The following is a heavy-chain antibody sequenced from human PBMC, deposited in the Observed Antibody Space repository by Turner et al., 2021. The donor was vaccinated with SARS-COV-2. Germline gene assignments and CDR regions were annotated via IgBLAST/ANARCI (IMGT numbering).Heavy chain of an antibody. V-gene: IGHV3-30*04. CDR1: GFTFSSYA. CDR3: ARDSDGSGCLSSLDV. D-gene: IGHD3-22*01. Sequence: QVQLVESGGGVVQPGRSLRLSCAASGFTFSSYAMHWVRQAPGKGLEWVAIISPGGGERYYPDSVKGRFTISRDDSRNTVFLQMNTLTAGDTAVYYCARDSDGSGCLSSLDVWGQGTLVTVSS. J-gene: IGHJ4*02. CDR2: ISPGGGER.